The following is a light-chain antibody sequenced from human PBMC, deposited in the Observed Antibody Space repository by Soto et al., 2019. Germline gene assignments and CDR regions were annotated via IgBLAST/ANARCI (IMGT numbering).Light chain of an antibody. V-gene: IGKV3-15*01. CDR2: YAS. J-gene: IGKJ5*01. CDR3: QQYYDWPPIT. CDR1: QSVSNS. Sequence: EIMMTQSPATLSVSPGESATLSCRASQSVSNSLAWYQHKPGQVPRLLIYYASTRATGIPARFSGSGSGTDFTLTISSLQSEDFALYYCQQYYDWPPITFGQGTRLEIK.